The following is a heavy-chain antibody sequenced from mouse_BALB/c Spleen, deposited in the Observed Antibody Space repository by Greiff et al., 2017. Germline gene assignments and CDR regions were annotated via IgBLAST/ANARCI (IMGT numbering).Heavy chain of an antibody. D-gene: IGHD1-2*01. Sequence: EVHLVESGGGLVQPGGSRKLSCAASGFTFSSFGMHWVRQAPEKGLEWVAYISSGSSTIYYADTVKGRFTISRDNPKNTLFLQMTSLRSEDTAMYYCARGDYYGYYFDYWGQGTTLTVSS. CDR3: ARGDYYGYYFDY. CDR1: GFTFSSFG. CDR2: ISSGSSTI. V-gene: IGHV5-17*02. J-gene: IGHJ2*01.